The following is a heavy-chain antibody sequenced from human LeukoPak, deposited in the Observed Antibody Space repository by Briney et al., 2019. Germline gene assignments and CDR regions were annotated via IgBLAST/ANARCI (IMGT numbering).Heavy chain of an antibody. Sequence: SETLSLTCQVYGGSFSGYYWRWIRQPPGKGLEWIGEINHSGSTNYNPSLKGRVTISVDTYKNQFSLKLSSVTAADTAVYYCARRGVVPAARRQFDYWGQGTMVTVSS. CDR2: INHSGST. CDR3: ARRGVVPAARRQFDY. D-gene: IGHD2-2*01. J-gene: IGHJ4*02. V-gene: IGHV4-34*01. CDR1: GGSFSGYY.